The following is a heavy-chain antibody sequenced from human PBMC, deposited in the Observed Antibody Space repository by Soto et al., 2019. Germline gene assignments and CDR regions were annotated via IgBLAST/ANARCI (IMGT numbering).Heavy chain of an antibody. J-gene: IGHJ4*02. CDR2: IWNDGSNK. V-gene: IGHV3-33*01. Sequence: PGGSLRLSCAASGYSFNIYGMHWVRQAPGKGLEWVAVIWNDGSNKYYADSVKGRFTISRDNAKNTLNLQMNSLRAEDTAVYYCVRGNGNNYGHFDYWGQGTLVTVS. CDR1: GYSFNIYG. CDR3: VRGNGNNYGHFDY. D-gene: IGHD5-18*01.